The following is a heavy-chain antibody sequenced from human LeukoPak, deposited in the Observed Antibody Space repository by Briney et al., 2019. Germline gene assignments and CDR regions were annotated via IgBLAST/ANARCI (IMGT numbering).Heavy chain of an antibody. Sequence: ASVKVSCKASVYTFTGHYMHWVRPAPGQGLEWMGWINPNSGGTNYAQKFQGRVTMTRDTSISTAYMELNRLRSDDTAVYYCARVVALTGTPVYYMDVWGKGTTVTVSS. CDR1: VYTFTGHY. CDR3: ARVVALTGTPVYYMDV. V-gene: IGHV1-2*02. J-gene: IGHJ6*03. D-gene: IGHD6-19*01. CDR2: INPNSGGT.